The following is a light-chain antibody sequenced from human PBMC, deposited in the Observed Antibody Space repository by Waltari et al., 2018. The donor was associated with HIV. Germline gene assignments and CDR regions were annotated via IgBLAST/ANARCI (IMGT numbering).Light chain of an antibody. V-gene: IGKV3D-15*01. J-gene: IGKJ1*01. CDR3: QQYHDWPRT. CDR1: QSIGSD. Sequence: EIVMTQSPATLSVSPGERATLSCRASQSIGSDLAWYQQKPGQAPRLLIYSGSVRATDIPARFSGSGSGTEFTLTIDSLQSEDFAVFYCQQYHDWPRTFGQGTKVEI. CDR2: SGS.